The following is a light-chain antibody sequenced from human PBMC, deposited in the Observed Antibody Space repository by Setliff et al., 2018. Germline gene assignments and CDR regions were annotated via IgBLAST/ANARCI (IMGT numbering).Light chain of an antibody. J-gene: IGLJ1*01. V-gene: IGLV2-14*01. CDR1: SSDVGGYNY. CDR2: DVS. Sequence: ALTQPASVSGSPGQSITISCTGTSSDVGGYNYVSWYQQHPGKAPKLMIYDVSKRPSGVSNRFSGSKSGNTASLTISGLQAEDEADYYCSSYTSSSTFGVFGTGTKVTVL. CDR3: SSYTSSSTFGV.